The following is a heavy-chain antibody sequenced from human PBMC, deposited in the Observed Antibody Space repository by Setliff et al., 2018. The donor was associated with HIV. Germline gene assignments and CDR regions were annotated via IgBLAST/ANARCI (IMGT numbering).Heavy chain of an antibody. Sequence: SETLSLTCRVSGGSIRSDNYYWAWIRQPPGKRLEWIASIHHTGGTYYNPSLKSRVTISVDTSKDQFSLKLRSLTATDPAIYHCARSMRYFYDTSGFSWFDPWGQGTQVTVSS. J-gene: IGHJ5*02. D-gene: IGHD3-22*01. CDR2: IHHTGGT. CDR3: ARSMRYFYDTSGFSWFDP. V-gene: IGHV4-39*01. CDR1: GGSIRSDNYY.